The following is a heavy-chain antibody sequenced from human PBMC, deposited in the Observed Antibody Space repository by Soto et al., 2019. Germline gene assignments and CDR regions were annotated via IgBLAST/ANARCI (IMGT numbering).Heavy chain of an antibody. Sequence: SETLSLTCTVSGGSVSSGSYYWSWIRQPPGKGLEWIGYIYYSGSTNYNPSLKSRVTISVDTSKNQFSLKLSSVTAADTAVYYCARDYGSGSWVSAFAGMDVWGQGTTVTVSS. D-gene: IGHD3-10*01. CDR2: IYYSGST. CDR1: GGSVSSGSYY. J-gene: IGHJ6*02. V-gene: IGHV4-61*01. CDR3: ARDYGSGSWVSAFAGMDV.